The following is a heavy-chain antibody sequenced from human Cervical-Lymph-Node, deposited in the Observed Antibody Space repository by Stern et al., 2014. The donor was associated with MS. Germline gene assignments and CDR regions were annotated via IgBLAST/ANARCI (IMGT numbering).Heavy chain of an antibody. Sequence: QLQLQESGPGLVKPSETLSLTCTVSGGSISSNHYYWGWIRQPPGKGLEWIGSIYYSGSTHYNPSLKSRVTISVDTSKNQFSLKMSAVTAADTAVYYCARVHVPYYFDYWGQGTLVTVSS. J-gene: IGHJ4*02. D-gene: IGHD6-6*01. CDR2: IYYSGST. CDR1: GGSISSNHYY. V-gene: IGHV4-39*01. CDR3: ARVHVPYYFDY.